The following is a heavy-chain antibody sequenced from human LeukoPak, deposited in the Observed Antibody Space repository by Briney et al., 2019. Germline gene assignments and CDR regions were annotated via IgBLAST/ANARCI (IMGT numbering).Heavy chain of an antibody. CDR3: ARARWLQKIDY. Sequence: ASVKVSCKASGYTFTGYYMHWVRQAPGQGLEWMGWINPNSGGTNCAQKFQGRVTMTRDTSISTAYMELSRLRSDDTAVYYCARARWLQKIDYWGQGTLVTVSS. D-gene: IGHD5-24*01. V-gene: IGHV1-2*02. CDR2: INPNSGGT. CDR1: GYTFTGYY. J-gene: IGHJ4*02.